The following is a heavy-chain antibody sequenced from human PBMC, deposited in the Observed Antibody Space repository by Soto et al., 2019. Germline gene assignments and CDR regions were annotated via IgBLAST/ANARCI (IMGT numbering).Heavy chain of an antibody. D-gene: IGHD4-4*01. Sequence: SETLSLTCTVSGGSVTNSSYYWGWIRQSPGKGLEWIGSVYYRGRSYSKSSVKSRVTISVDTSKNQFSLNLNSVTASDTAVYFCVSQRTTVITQDYFDYWGPGALVTVS. CDR1: GGSVTNSSYY. V-gene: IGHV4-39*01. CDR2: VYYRGRS. J-gene: IGHJ4*02. CDR3: VSQRTTVITQDYFDY.